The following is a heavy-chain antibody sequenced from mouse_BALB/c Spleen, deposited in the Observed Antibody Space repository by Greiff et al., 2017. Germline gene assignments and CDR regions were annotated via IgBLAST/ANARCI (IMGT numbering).Heavy chain of an antibody. Sequence: QLQQSGPELVKPGASVKISCKASGYSFTGYFMNWVMQSHGKSLEWIGRINPYNGDTFYNQKFKGKATLTVDKSSSTAHMELRSLASEDSAVYYCARDDGYYNAMDYWGQGTSVTVSS. D-gene: IGHD2-3*01. CDR3: ARDDGYYNAMDY. J-gene: IGHJ4*01. CDR2: INPYNGDT. V-gene: IGHV1-20*02. CDR1: GYSFTGYF.